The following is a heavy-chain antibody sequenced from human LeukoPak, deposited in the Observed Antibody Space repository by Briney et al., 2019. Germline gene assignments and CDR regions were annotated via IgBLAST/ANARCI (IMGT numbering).Heavy chain of an antibody. CDR3: ARGKPQIRFDY. CDR2: INHSGST. Sequence: SETLSLTRAVYGGSFSGYYWSWIRQPPGKGLEGIGEINHSGSTNYNPSLKSRVTTSVDTSKNQFSLKLSSVTAADTAVYYCARGKPQIRFDYWGQGTLVTVSS. V-gene: IGHV4-34*01. CDR1: GGSFSGYY. J-gene: IGHJ4*02.